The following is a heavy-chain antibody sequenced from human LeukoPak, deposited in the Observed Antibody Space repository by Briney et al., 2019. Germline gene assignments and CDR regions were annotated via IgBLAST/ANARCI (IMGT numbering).Heavy chain of an antibody. CDR3: AKPRGGYCSSTSCLSGAFDI. J-gene: IGHJ3*02. CDR2: ISGSGGST. D-gene: IGHD2-2*01. Sequence: GGSLRLSCAASGFTFSSYAMSWVRQAPGKGLEWVSAISGSGGSTYYADSVKGRFTISRDNSKNTLYLQMNSLRAEDTAVYYCAKPRGGYCSSTSCLSGAFDIWGQGTMVTVSS. CDR1: GFTFSSYA. V-gene: IGHV3-23*01.